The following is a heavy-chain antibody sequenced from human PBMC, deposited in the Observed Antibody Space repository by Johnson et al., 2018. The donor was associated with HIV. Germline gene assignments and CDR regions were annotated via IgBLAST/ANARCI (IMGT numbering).Heavy chain of an antibody. V-gene: IGHV3-30*04. CDR3: ARSTWKQLWDVFDI. Sequence: QVQLVESGGGVVQPGRSLRLSCAASGFTFSSYAMHWVRQAPGKGLEWVAVISDDGSNKYYADSVKGRFTISRDNSKNTLYLQMNSLRAEDTAVYYCARSTWKQLWDVFDIWGQGTMVTVSS. CDR1: GFTFSSYA. CDR2: ISDDGSNK. J-gene: IGHJ3*02. D-gene: IGHD5-18*01.